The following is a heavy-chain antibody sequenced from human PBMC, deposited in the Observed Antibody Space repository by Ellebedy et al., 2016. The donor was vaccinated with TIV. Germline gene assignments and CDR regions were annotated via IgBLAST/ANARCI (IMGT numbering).Heavy chain of an antibody. CDR1: GGSISSYH. CDR3: ARGPQHLVPLDY. D-gene: IGHD6-13*01. CDR2: IYSSGST. J-gene: IGHJ4*02. V-gene: IGHV4-4*07. Sequence: MPSETLSLTCTVSGGSISSYHWSWIRQPAGKGLEWIGRIYSSGSTIYNPSLKSRVTMSVDTSKNQFSLKLNSVTAADTAVYYCARGPQHLVPLDYWGQGMLVTVSS.